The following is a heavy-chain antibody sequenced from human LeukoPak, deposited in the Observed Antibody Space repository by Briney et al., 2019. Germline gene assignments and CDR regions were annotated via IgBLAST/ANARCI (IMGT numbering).Heavy chain of an antibody. D-gene: IGHD3-10*01. CDR1: GFTFSSYW. J-gene: IGHJ4*02. CDR2: IKQDGSEK. CDR3: ARDLVLLWFGEEDY. Sequence: GGSLRLSCAASGFTFSSYWMSWVRQAPGKGLEWVANIKQDGSEKYYVDSVKGRFTISRDNAKNSLYLQMNSLRAEDTAVYYCARDLVLLWFGEEDYWGQGTLVTVSS. V-gene: IGHV3-7*01.